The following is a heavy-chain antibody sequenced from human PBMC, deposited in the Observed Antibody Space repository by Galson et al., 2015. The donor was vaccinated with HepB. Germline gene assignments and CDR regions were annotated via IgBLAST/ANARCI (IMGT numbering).Heavy chain of an antibody. V-gene: IGHV1-69*13. Sequence: SVKVSCKASGGTFSSYAISWVRQAPGQGLEWMGGIIPIFGTANYAQKFQGRVTITADESTSTAYMELSSLRSEDTAVYYCARVRVVPAAGYEYFQHWGQGTLVTVSS. CDR2: IIPIFGTA. D-gene: IGHD2-2*01. CDR3: ARVRVVPAAGYEYFQH. CDR1: GGTFSSYA. J-gene: IGHJ1*01.